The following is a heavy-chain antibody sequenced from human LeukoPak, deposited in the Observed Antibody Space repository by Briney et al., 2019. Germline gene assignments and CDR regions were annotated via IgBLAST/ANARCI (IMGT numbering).Heavy chain of an antibody. Sequence: SETLSLTCTVSGGSISSSSYYWGWIRQPPGKGLEWIGNIYYGGSTYYNPSLRSRVTISVDTSKNQFSLKLNSVTAADTAVYYCARQGGSYYTPFDSWGQGTLVTVSS. V-gene: IGHV4-39*01. D-gene: IGHD1-26*01. CDR2: IYYGGST. CDR3: ARQGGSYYTPFDS. CDR1: GGSISSSSYY. J-gene: IGHJ4*02.